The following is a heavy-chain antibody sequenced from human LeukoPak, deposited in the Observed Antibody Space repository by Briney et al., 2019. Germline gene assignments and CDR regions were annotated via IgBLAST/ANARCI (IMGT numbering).Heavy chain of an antibody. D-gene: IGHD3-9*01. Sequence: ASVEVSCKVSGYTLTELSMHWVRQAPGKGLEWMGGFDPEDGETIYAQKFQGRVTMTEDTSTDTAYMELSSLRSEDTAVYYCARDGGGLNDIHADYWGQGTLVTVSS. J-gene: IGHJ4*02. CDR3: ARDGGGLNDIHADY. CDR1: GYTLTELS. V-gene: IGHV1-24*01. CDR2: FDPEDGET.